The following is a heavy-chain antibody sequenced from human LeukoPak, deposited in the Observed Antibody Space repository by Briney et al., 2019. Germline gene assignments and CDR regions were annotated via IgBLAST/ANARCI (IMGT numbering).Heavy chain of an antibody. CDR3: AKGRPKHIDYYDSSGGDYFDY. Sequence: GGSLRLSCAASGFTFSTYGMHWVRQAPDKGLEWVAFIQYDGSNKYYADSVKGRFTISRDNSKNTLYLQMNSLRAEDTAVYYCAKGRPKHIDYYDSSGGDYFDYWGQGTLVTVSS. V-gene: IGHV3-30*02. D-gene: IGHD3-22*01. CDR2: IQYDGSNK. J-gene: IGHJ4*02. CDR1: GFTFSTYG.